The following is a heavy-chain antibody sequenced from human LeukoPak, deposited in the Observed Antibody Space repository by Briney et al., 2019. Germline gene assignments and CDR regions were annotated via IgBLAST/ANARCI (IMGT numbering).Heavy chain of an antibody. CDR2: IYYSGIT. Sequence: PSETLSLTCTVSGGSISSSSYYWGWIRQPPGKGLEWIGSIYYSGITYYNPSLKSRVSISVDTSKNQFSLKLSSVTAADTAVYYCALPRRDGYNPFDSRGQGTLVTVSS. J-gene: IGHJ4*02. V-gene: IGHV4-39*01. D-gene: IGHD5-24*01. CDR1: GGSISSSSYY. CDR3: ALPRRDGYNPFDS.